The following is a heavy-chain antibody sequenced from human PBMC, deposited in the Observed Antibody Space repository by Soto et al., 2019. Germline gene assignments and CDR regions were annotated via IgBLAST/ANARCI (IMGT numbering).Heavy chain of an antibody. V-gene: IGHV3-33*01. Sequence: QVQLVESGGGVVQPGRSLRLSCAASGFTFSSYGMHWVRQAPGKGLEWVAVIWYDGSNKYYADSVKGRFTISRDNSKNTLYLQMNSLRAEDTAVYYCARVPYYDILTGFDYWGQGTLVTVSS. CDR1: GFTFSSYG. J-gene: IGHJ4*02. CDR3: ARVPYYDILTGFDY. CDR2: IWYDGSNK. D-gene: IGHD3-9*01.